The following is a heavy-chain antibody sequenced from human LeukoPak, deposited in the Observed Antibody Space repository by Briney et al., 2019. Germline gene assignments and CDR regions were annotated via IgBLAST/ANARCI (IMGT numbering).Heavy chain of an antibody. CDR3: ARLSARYGGSLARAGADM. CDR2: ISGSGAYT. V-gene: IGHV3-23*01. D-gene: IGHD6-19*01. J-gene: IGHJ3*02. Sequence: GGSLRLSCAASGFTFSSYAMSWVRQAPGKGLEWISDISGSGAYTFYADSVKGRFTVSRDNRKSTVDLQMNSLRVEDTAVYYCARLSARYGGSLARAGADMWGQGTMVSVSS. CDR1: GFTFSSYA.